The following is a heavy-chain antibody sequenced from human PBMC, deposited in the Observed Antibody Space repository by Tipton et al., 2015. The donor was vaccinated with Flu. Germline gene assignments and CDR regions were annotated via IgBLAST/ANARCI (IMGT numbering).Heavy chain of an antibody. V-gene: IGHV4-61*02. CDR2: LHTTGST. CDR1: GGSISSGSYY. Sequence: TLSLTCTVSGGSISSGSYYWNWIRQPAGKGLEWSGRLHTTGSTNYSHSLRRRVTVSVDTSKIQFSLKVTSVTAADTAVYYCAGANSALVTNHYYGLDVCDQGP. CDR3: AGANSALVTNHYYGLDV. D-gene: IGHD5-18*01. J-gene: IGHJ6*02.